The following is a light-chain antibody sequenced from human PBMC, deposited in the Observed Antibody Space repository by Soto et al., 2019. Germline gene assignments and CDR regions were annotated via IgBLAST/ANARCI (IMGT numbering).Light chain of an antibody. CDR3: QQRSNWPRLT. CDR2: DAS. V-gene: IGKV3-11*01. Sequence: EIVLTQSPATLSLSPGERATLSCRASQSVSSYLAWYQQKPGHAPRLLIYDASNRATGIPARFSGSGSGTDFTLTISSLEPEDFAVYYCQQRSNWPRLTFGGGTKVESK. J-gene: IGKJ4*01. CDR1: QSVSSY.